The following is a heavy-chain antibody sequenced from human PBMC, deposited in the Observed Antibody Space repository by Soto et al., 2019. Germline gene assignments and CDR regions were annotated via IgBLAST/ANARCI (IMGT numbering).Heavy chain of an antibody. D-gene: IGHD2-21*02. Sequence: PGGSLRFSCAASGFTFSSCCMHLVRQAPGKGLECVSVISCDGSDKYYADSVKGRFTISRDNSQNTMYLQMNRLRPEDTAVYYGANLEGYDDCDDTDFPGQAGTVTVSS. CDR2: ISCDGSDK. V-gene: IGHV3-30*18. CDR3: ANLEGYDDCDDTDF. J-gene: IGHJ6*02. CDR1: GFTFSSCC.